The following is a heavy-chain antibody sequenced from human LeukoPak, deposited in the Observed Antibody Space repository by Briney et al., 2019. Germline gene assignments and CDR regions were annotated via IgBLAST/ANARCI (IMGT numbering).Heavy chain of an antibody. D-gene: IGHD7-27*01. V-gene: IGHV3-7*03. Sequence: QPGGSLRLSCAASGFTFSSYWMSWVRQAPGKGLEWVANIKQDGSEKYYVDSVKGRFTISRDNSKNILYLQMNSLRVEDTAVYYCARRSGDREFEYWGQGTLVTVSS. J-gene: IGHJ4*02. CDR2: IKQDGSEK. CDR1: GFTFSSYW. CDR3: ARRSGDREFEY.